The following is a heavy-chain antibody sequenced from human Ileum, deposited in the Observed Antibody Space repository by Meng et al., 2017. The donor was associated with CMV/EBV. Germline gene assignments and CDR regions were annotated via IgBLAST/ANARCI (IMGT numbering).Heavy chain of an antibody. CDR3: ARENGYEWYFDF. J-gene: IGHJ2*01. D-gene: IGHD6-13*01. CDR2: KYYRSKWYN. Sequence: GRVEPPYTLSPICASSWASVSSIGAICNWIRPSPSRGLEWLGKKYYRSKWYNDYAPSVKSRITVKPDTSKNQFSLQLNSVTPEDTAVYYCARENGYEWYFDFWGRGTLVTVSS. CDR1: WASVSSIGAI. V-gene: IGHV6-1*01.